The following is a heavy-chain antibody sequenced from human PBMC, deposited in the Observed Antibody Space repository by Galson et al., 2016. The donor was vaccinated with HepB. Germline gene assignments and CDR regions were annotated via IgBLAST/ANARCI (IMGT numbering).Heavy chain of an antibody. D-gene: IGHD2-15*01. CDR2: IWYDGSNE. CDR1: GLTFNNYA. J-gene: IGHJ3*02. CDR3: AKDVGYCSGGTCSIDAFDI. Sequence: SLRLSCAASGLTFNNYAMHWVRQAPGKGLEWVAVIWYDGSNEHYADSVKGRFTISRDNPKNTLYLQMNSLRDEDTAVYYCAKDVGYCSGGTCSIDAFDIWGQGTMVTVSS. V-gene: IGHV3-30-3*01.